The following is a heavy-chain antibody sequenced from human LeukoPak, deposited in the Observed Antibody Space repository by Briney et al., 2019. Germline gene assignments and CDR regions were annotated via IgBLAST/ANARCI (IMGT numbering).Heavy chain of an antibody. CDR1: GFTFSSYS. D-gene: IGHD2-21*02. CDR3: AKNPIVVVTARRWFDP. J-gene: IGHJ5*02. Sequence: GGSLRLSCAASGFTFSSYSMNWVRQAPGKGLEWVSSISSSSSYIYYADSVKGRFTISRDNSKNTLYLQMNSLRAEDTAVYYCAKNPIVVVTARRWFDPWGQGTLVTVSS. V-gene: IGHV3-21*04. CDR2: ISSSSSYI.